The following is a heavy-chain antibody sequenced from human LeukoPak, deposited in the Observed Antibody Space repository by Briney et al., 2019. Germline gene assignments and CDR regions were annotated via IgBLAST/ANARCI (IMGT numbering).Heavy chain of an antibody. D-gene: IGHD3-9*01. CDR2: IYYSGST. CDR3: ASLPDIFDLTY. Sequence: PSETLSLTCTVSGGSISSSSYYWGWIRQPPGKGLEWIGSIYYSGSTYYNPSLKSRVTISVDTSKNQFSLKPSSVTAADTAVYYCASLPDIFDLTYWGQGTLVTVSS. V-gene: IGHV4-39*01. CDR1: GGSISSSSYY. J-gene: IGHJ4*02.